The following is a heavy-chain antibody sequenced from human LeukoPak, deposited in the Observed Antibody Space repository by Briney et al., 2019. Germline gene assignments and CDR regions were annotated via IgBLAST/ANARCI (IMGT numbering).Heavy chain of an antibody. V-gene: IGHV1-46*01. CDR3: AAGGTVTNAFDI. CDR1: GYTFTSY. J-gene: IGHJ3*02. D-gene: IGHD4-17*01. Sequence: ASVKVSCKASGYTFTSYMHWVRQAPGQGLEWMGIINPSGGSISYAQKFQGRVTMTRDTSTSTVYMELSSLRSEDTAVYYCAAGGTVTNAFDIWGQGTMVTVSS. CDR2: INPSGGSI.